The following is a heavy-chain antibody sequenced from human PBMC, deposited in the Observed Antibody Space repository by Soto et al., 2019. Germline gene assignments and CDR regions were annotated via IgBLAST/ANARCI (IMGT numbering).Heavy chain of an antibody. J-gene: IGHJ4*02. D-gene: IGHD2-15*01. CDR3: AREKYGGYFDY. CDR1: GYTFTGYY. V-gene: IGHV1-8*02. Sequence: GASVKVSCKASGYTFTGYYMHWVRQAPGQGLEWMGWMNPNSGNTGYAQKFQGRVTMTRNTSISTAYMELSSLRSEDTAVYYCAREKYGGYFDYWGQGTLVTVSS. CDR2: MNPNSGNT.